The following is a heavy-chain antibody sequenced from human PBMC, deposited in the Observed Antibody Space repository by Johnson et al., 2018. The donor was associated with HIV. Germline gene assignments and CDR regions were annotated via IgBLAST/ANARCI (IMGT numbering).Heavy chain of an antibody. CDR2: IYSGTNT. V-gene: IGHV3-66*01. J-gene: IGHJ3*02. CDR1: GFTVSSSW. Sequence: VQLVESGGGLVQPGGSLRLSCAASGFTVSSSWMHWVCQAPEKGLECVSVIYSGTNTYYADSVKGRFTISRDNSTNTLYLQMNTLRAEDTAVYYCAKDRRQSSWELLDDAFDIWGQGTMVTVS. CDR3: AKDRRQSSWELLDDAFDI. D-gene: IGHD1-26*01.